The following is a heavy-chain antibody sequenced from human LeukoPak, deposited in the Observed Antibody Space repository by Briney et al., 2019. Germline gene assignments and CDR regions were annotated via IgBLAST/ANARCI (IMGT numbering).Heavy chain of an antibody. CDR2: IYYSGST. CDR3: ASQIYYYDSSGEEPYYFDY. J-gene: IGHJ4*02. Sequence: SETLSLTCTVSGGSISSHYWSWIRQPPGKGLEYIYYSGSTNYNPSLKSRVTISVDTSKNQFSLKLSSVTAADTAVYYCASQIYYYDSSGEEPYYFDYWGQGTLVTVSS. D-gene: IGHD3-22*01. CDR1: GGSISSHY. V-gene: IGHV4-59*11.